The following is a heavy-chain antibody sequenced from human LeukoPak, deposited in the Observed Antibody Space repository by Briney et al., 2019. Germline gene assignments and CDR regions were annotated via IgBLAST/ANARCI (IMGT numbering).Heavy chain of an antibody. D-gene: IGHD3-22*01. CDR3: ATHLPYYYDSSGQTSY. CDR1: GGSISSSSYY. J-gene: IGHJ4*02. V-gene: IGHV4-39*01. Sequence: PSETLSLTCTVSGGSISSSSYYWGWIRQPPGKGLEWIGSIYYSGSTYYNPSLKSRVTISVDTSKNQFSLKLSSVTAADTAVYYCATHLPYYYDSSGQTSYWGQGTLVTVSS. CDR2: IYYSGST.